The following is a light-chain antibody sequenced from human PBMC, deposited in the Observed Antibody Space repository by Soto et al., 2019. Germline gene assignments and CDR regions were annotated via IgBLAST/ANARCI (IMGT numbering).Light chain of an antibody. J-gene: IGKJ4*01. CDR2: ATA. V-gene: IGKV1-12*01. CDR3: QQAMSFPLT. CDR1: ESITGW. Sequence: DTQMTQSPSSVSASVGDRVTITCRASESITGWLAWYQQKPGKAPKLLIYATASLQSGVPSRFSGSGSGTDVTRTISSLQPEDFATYYCQQAMSFPLTFGGGTRVEMK.